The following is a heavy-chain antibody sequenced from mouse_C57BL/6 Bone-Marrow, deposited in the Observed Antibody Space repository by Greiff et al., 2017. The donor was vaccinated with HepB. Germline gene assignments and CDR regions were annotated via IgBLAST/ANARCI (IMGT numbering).Heavy chain of an antibody. V-gene: IGHV1-47*01. CDR1: GYTFTTYP. CDR3: ARRRDGYYVGYFDY. D-gene: IGHD2-3*01. Sequence: VKLQESGAELVKPGASVKMSCKASGYTFTTYPIEWMKQNHGKSLEWIGNFHPYNDDTKYNEKFKGKATLTVEKSSSTVYLELSRLTSDDSAVYYCARRRDGYYVGYFDYWGQGTTLTVSS. CDR2: FHPYNDDT. J-gene: IGHJ2*01.